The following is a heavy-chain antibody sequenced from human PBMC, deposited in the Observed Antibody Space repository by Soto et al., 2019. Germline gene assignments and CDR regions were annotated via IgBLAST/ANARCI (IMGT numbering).Heavy chain of an antibody. CDR1: GFTFSRYA. CDR2: ISYDGSNR. CDR3: ARVLGTYSRVGTFDY. Sequence: QVQLVESGGGVVQPGRSLRLSCAASGFTFSRYAVHWVRQAPGKGLEWVAVISYDGSNRYYADSVKGRFTISRDNSKNTLYLQMNGLRADDTAVYYCARVLGTYSRVGTFDYWGQGTLVTVSS. V-gene: IGHV3-30-3*01. J-gene: IGHJ4*02. D-gene: IGHD1-26*01.